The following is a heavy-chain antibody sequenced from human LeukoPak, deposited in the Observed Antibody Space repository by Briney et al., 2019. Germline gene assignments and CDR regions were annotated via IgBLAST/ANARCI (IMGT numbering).Heavy chain of an antibody. V-gene: IGHV4-38-2*01. CDR2: IHHSGST. CDR3: ARGLGYSYGRGWVAAAGKTATNFDY. J-gene: IGHJ4*02. CDR1: GYSISSGYY. D-gene: IGHD5-18*01. Sequence: SETLSLTCAVSGYSISSGYYWGWIRQPPGKGLEWIGSIHHSGSTYYNPSLKSRVTISVDTSKNQFSLKLSSVTAADTAVYYCARGLGYSYGRGWVAAAGKTATNFDYWGQGTLVTVSS.